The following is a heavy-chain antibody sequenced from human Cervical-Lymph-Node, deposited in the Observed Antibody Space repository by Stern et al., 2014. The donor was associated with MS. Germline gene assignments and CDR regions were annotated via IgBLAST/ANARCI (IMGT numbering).Heavy chain of an antibody. CDR1: GGSISNFSYY. CDR2: IYYSGNT. Sequence: QLQLQESGPGLVKSSETLSLTCTVSGGSISNFSYYWGWIRQPPGKGLEGIGMIYYSGNTFYKPSLKSRVTVSADTSKNQFSLKLSSVTAADTAVYYCARNVRTTVTAKGGMDVWGQGTTVTVSS. CDR3: ARNVRTTVTAKGGMDV. D-gene: IGHD4-17*01. V-gene: IGHV4-39*01. J-gene: IGHJ6*02.